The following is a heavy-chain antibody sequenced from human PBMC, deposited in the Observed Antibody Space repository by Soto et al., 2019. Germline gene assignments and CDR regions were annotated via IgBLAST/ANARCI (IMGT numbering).Heavy chain of an antibody. V-gene: IGHV4-4*02. CDR3: AKKVPAALRLYYFFGLDV. Sequence: QVQLQESGPGLVKPSGTLSLTCAVSGASISSDNRWTWVRQPPGEGLEWIGEISQSGTTKYNPSLASRVTSSVDKSKNQFSLRLTSMTAADTAVYYCAKKVPAALRLYYFFGLDVWGQGTPVTVSS. J-gene: IGHJ6*02. CDR1: GASISSDNR. CDR2: ISQSGTT. D-gene: IGHD2-15*01.